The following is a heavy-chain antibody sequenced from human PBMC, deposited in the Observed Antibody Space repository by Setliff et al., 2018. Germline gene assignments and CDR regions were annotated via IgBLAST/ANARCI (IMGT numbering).Heavy chain of an antibody. D-gene: IGHD6-13*01. J-gene: IGHJ3*02. V-gene: IGHV1-24*01. CDR1: GYTLTELS. CDR3: ATNAGRSSSWYPRRPGEGHAFDI. Sequence: EASVKVSCKVSGYTLTELSRHWVRQAPGKGLEWMGGFDPEDGETIYAQKFQGRVTMTEDTSTDTAYMELSSLRSEDTAVYYCATNAGRSSSWYPRRPGEGHAFDIWGQGTMVTVS. CDR2: FDPEDGET.